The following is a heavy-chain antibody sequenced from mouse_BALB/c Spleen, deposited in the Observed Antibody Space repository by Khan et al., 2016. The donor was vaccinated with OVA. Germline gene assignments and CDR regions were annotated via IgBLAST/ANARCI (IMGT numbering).Heavy chain of an antibody. CDR2: INTYTGES. V-gene: IGHV9-3-1*01. CDR3: ARVGYNGTMDC. D-gene: IGHD2-14*01. J-gene: IGHJ4*01. Sequence: QIQLVQSGPELKKPGETVQISCKASGFTFTNYGMNWVKQAPGKGLKWMGWINTYTGESTFADDFKGRFAFSLETSASTAYLQINSLKNEDTATEFCARVGYNGTMDCWGQGTSVTVSS. CDR1: GFTFTNYG.